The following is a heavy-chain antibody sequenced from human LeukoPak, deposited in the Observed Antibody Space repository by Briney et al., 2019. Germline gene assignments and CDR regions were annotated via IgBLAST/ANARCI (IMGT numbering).Heavy chain of an antibody. D-gene: IGHD6-19*01. CDR3: ASWYSSGWRGNQKYYFDY. J-gene: IGHJ4*02. CDR2: ISYDGSNK. V-gene: IGHV3-30*03. CDR1: GFTFSSYG. Sequence: GRSLRLSCAASGFTFSSYGMHWVRQAPGKGLEWVAVISYDGSNKYYADSVKGRFTISRDNSKNTLYLQMNSLRAEDTAVYYCASWYSSGWRGNQKYYFDYWGQGTLVTVSS.